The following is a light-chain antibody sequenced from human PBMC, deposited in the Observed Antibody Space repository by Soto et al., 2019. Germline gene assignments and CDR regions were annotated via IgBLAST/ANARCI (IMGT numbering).Light chain of an antibody. CDR3: QQYFDGPT. CDR1: QSILSISNNKNY. CDR2: WAS. Sequence: DIVMTQSPDSLAVSLGARATINCKSSQSILSISNNKNYLVWYQQKPGQPPKLLISWASTRESGVPDRFSGSGSGTDFTLTFSSLQADDVAVYFCQQYFDGPTFGQGTKVEIK. V-gene: IGKV4-1*01. J-gene: IGKJ1*01.